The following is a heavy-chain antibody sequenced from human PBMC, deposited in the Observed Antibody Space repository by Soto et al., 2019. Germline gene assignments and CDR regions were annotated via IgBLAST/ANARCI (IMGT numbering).Heavy chain of an antibody. D-gene: IGHD1-26*01. V-gene: IGHV4-31*03. CDR1: GGSVSSGGYY. J-gene: IGHJ4*02. Sequence: SETLSLTCTVSGGSVSSGGYYWSWIRQHPEKGLEWIGYIYNGGSTYYNPSLERRVSISLDTSKNQFSLKLNSVTAADTAVYYCAREELAAHYLGHSAWGQGTQVTVSS. CDR3: AREELAAHYLGHSA. CDR2: IYNGGST.